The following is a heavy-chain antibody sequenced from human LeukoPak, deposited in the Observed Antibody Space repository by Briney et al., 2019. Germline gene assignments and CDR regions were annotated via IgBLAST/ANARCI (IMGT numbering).Heavy chain of an antibody. CDR3: SSGNDYGDYLVDY. D-gene: IGHD4-17*01. CDR2: ISGSSSYI. CDR1: EFTFSDYT. V-gene: IGHV3-21*01. Sequence: PGGSLRLSCAASEFTFSDYTMNWVRQAPGKGLEWVSSISGSSSYIHYADSVKGRFTISRDNAKNSLYLQMNSLRAEDTAVYYCSSGNDYGDYLVDYWGQGTLVTVSS. J-gene: IGHJ4*02.